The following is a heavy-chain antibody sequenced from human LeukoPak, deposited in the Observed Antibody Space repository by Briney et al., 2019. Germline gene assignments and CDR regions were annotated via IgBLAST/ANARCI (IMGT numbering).Heavy chain of an antibody. CDR2: ISSSGSTI. CDR1: GFTFSSYE. D-gene: IGHD3/OR15-3a*01. J-gene: IGHJ4*02. CDR3: ATGTGRSDFDY. Sequence: AGGSLRLSCAASGFTFSSYEMNWVRQAPGKGLEWVSYISSSGSTIYYADSVKGRFTISRDNAKNSLYLQMNSLRAEDTAVYYCATGTGRSDFDYWGRGTLVTVSS. V-gene: IGHV3-48*03.